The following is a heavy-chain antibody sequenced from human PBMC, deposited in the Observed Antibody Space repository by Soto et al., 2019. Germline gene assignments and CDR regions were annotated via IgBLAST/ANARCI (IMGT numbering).Heavy chain of an antibody. V-gene: IGHV1-3*01. Sequence: ASVKVSCKSSGYTFTSYAMHWVRQAPGQRLEWMGWINAGNGNTKYSQKFQGRVTITRDTSASTAYMELSSLRSEDTAVYYCARDGRPDAFDIWGQGTMVTVSS. CDR1: GYTFTSYA. D-gene: IGHD6-25*01. CDR2: INAGNGNT. CDR3: ARDGRPDAFDI. J-gene: IGHJ3*02.